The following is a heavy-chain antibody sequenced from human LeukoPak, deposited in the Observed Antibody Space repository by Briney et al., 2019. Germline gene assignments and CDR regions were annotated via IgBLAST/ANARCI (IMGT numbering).Heavy chain of an antibody. Sequence: SVKVSCKASGGTFSSYAISWVRQAPGQGLEWMGGIIPIFGTANYAQKFQGRVTITADDSTSTAYMELSSLRSEDTAVYYCARDSRSGSYVDYWGQGTLVTVSS. V-gene: IGHV1-69*13. CDR1: GGTFSSYA. CDR2: IIPIFGTA. CDR3: ARDSRSGSYVDY. D-gene: IGHD1-26*01. J-gene: IGHJ4*02.